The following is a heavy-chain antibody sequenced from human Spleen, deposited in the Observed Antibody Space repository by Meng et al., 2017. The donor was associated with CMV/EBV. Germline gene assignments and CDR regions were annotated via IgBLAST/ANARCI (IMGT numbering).Heavy chain of an antibody. CDR3: ARVCSFGVVTPYYYGMDV. J-gene: IGHJ6*02. CDR1: GFTFSDYY. Sequence: GESLKISCAASGFTFSDYYMSWIRQAPGKGLEWVSYISSSGSTIYYADSVKGRFTISRDNAKNSLYLQMNSLRAEDTALYYCARVCSFGVVTPYYYGMDVWGQGTTVTVSS. D-gene: IGHD3-3*01. CDR2: ISSSGSTI. V-gene: IGHV3-11*01.